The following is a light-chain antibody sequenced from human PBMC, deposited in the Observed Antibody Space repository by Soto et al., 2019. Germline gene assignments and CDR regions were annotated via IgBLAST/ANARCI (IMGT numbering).Light chain of an antibody. Sequence: QSALTQPASVSGSPGQSITISCAGTSNDVGAYNYVSWYQHHLGTPPKLLIYEVSHRPSGVSTRFSGSKSGLTASLTISGLQAEDEADYYCSSYTTSTTLVFGGGTKLTVL. CDR1: SNDVGAYNY. CDR3: SSYTTSTTLV. V-gene: IGLV2-14*01. CDR2: EVS. J-gene: IGLJ2*01.